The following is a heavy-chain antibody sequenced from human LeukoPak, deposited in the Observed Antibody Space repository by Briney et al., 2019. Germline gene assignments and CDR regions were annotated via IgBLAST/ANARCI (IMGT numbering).Heavy chain of an antibody. V-gene: IGHV4-4*07. Sequence: SETLSLTCTVSGGSISSYYWSWIRQPAGKGLEWIGRIYTSGSTNYNPSLKSRVTMSVDTSKNQFSLKLSSVTAADTAVYYCARDRYCSGGSCYPWFDPWGQGTLVTVSS. CDR2: IYTSGST. CDR1: GGSISSYY. D-gene: IGHD2-15*01. J-gene: IGHJ5*02. CDR3: ARDRYCSGGSCYPWFDP.